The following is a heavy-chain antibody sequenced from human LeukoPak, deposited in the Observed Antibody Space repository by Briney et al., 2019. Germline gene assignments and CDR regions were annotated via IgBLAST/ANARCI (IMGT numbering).Heavy chain of an antibody. V-gene: IGHV4-39*01. D-gene: IGHD3-3*01. CDR3: ARTTYYDFWSGYYGDY. J-gene: IGHJ4*02. CDR2: IYYSGST. CDR1: GGSISSSSYY. Sequence: PSETLSLTCTVSGGSISSSSYYWGWIRQPPGKGLEWIGSIYYSGSTYYNPSLKSRVTISVDTSKNLFSLKLSSVTAADTAVYYCARTTYYDFWSGYYGDYWGQGTLVTVSS.